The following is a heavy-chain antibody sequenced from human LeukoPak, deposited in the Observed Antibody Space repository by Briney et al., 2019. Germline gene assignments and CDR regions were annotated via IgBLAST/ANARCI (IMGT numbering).Heavy chain of an antibody. D-gene: IGHD3-10*01. CDR3: AGASKGLWFGELLSLRSYYFDY. V-gene: IGHV1-8*01. Sequence: ASVRVSCKASGYTFTSYDINWVRQAPGQGLEWMGWMNPNSGNTNYAQKFQGRVTITRDTSTSTAYMELSSLRSEDTAVYYCAGASKGLWFGELLSLRSYYFDYWGQGTLVTVSS. CDR2: MNPNSGNT. J-gene: IGHJ4*02. CDR1: GYTFTSYD.